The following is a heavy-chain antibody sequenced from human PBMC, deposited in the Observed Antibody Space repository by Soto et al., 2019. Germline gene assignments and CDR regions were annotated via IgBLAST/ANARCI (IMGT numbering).Heavy chain of an antibody. V-gene: IGHV3-33*01. D-gene: IGHD1-1*01. Sequence: QVQLVESGGGVVQPGRSLRLSCAASGFTFSSYGMHWVRQAPGKGLEWVAVIWYDGSNKYYADSVKGRFTISRDNSKNTLYLQMNSLRAEDTAVYYCARDEGTPRRFDPWGQGTLVTVSS. J-gene: IGHJ5*02. CDR3: ARDEGTPRRFDP. CDR2: IWYDGSNK. CDR1: GFTFSSYG.